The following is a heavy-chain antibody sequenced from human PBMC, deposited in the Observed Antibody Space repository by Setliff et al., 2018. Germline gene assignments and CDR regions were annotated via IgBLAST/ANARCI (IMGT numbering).Heavy chain of an antibody. D-gene: IGHD3-3*01. CDR2: IYTSWST. CDR3: ARMSGFFYIDV. CDR1: GGSISGFNY. Sequence: SETLSLTCTVSGGSISGFNYWTWIRQPAGKGLEWIGQIYTSWSTNCNPSLKSRVTISLDTSKNQFSLKLNSVTAADTAVYYCARMSGFFYIDVWGNGTTVTVSS. J-gene: IGHJ6*03. V-gene: IGHV4-61*09.